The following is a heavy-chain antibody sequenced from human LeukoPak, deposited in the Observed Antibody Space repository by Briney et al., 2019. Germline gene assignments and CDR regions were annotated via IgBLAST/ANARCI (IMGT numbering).Heavy chain of an antibody. Sequence: GGSLRLSCRGSGFTFGDHAMSWVRQAQGKGLEWVGFIRSKAYRGTTEYAASVKGRFTISRDDSASIAYLQMNSLKTEDTAVYYCARGPIQLWIHNAMDVWGQGTTVTVSS. CDR2: IRSKAYRGTT. D-gene: IGHD5-18*01. J-gene: IGHJ6*02. CDR1: GFTFGDHA. V-gene: IGHV3-49*04. CDR3: ARGPIQLWIHNAMDV.